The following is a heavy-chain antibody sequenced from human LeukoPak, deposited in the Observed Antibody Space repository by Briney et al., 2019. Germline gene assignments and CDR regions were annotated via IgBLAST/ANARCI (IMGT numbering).Heavy chain of an antibody. J-gene: IGHJ4*02. CDR2: IKSDGSGT. CDR1: GFTFNSYW. V-gene: IGHV3-74*01. D-gene: IGHD5-18*01. CDR3: ARDWGYTFDY. Sequence: GGSLRLSCAASGFTFNSYWMHWVRQAPGKGLVWVSCIKSDGSGTSYADSVKGRFIISRDNAKNTLYLQMNSLRAEDTAVYYCARDWGYTFDYWGQGTLVTVSS.